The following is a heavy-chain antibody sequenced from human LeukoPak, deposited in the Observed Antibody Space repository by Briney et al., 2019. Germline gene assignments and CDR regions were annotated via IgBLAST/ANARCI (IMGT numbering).Heavy chain of an antibody. CDR3: ARDDLEHPRITMVRGGS. Sequence: PGGSLRLSCAASGFTFSSYWMHWVRQAPGKRLVWVSRINSDGSSTSYADYVKGRFTTSRDNAKNKLYLQINSLRAADTAVYYCARDDLEHPRITMVRGGSWGQGPLVTVSS. V-gene: IGHV3-74*01. CDR2: INSDGSST. J-gene: IGHJ5*02. D-gene: IGHD3-10*01. CDR1: GFTFSSYW.